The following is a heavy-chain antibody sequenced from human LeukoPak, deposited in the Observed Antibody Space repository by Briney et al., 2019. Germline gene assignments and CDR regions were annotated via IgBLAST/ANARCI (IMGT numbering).Heavy chain of an antibody. V-gene: IGHV1-2*02. CDR1: GYTFTGYD. J-gene: IGHJ3*02. Sequence: ASVKVSCKASGYTFTGYDMHWVRQSPGQGLEWMGCINPNSGGTNYAEKFQGRVTMARDTSISTAYMELSRLRSDDTAVYYCARVGFGEFDDAFDIWGQGKMVTVSS. CDR2: INPNSGGT. D-gene: IGHD3-10*01. CDR3: ARVGFGEFDDAFDI.